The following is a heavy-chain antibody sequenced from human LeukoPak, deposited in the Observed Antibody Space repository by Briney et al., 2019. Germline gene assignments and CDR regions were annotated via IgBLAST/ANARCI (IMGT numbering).Heavy chain of an antibody. Sequence: SETLSLTCAVYGGSFSGYYWSWIRQPPGKGLEWIGEISHSGSTNYNPSLKSRVTISVDTSKNQFSLKLSSVTAADTAVYYCARGVYSSGWFNWFDPWGQGTLVTVSS. V-gene: IGHV4-34*01. CDR2: ISHSGST. CDR1: GGSFSGYY. J-gene: IGHJ5*02. CDR3: ARGVYSSGWFNWFDP. D-gene: IGHD6-19*01.